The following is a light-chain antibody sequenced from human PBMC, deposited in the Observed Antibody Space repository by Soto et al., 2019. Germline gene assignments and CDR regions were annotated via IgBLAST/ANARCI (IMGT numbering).Light chain of an antibody. V-gene: IGKV1-5*01. CDR1: QSISSW. CDR3: QQYNSYSGYT. Sequence: DIQMTQSPSTLSASVGDRVTITCRASQSISSWLAWYQQKPGTAPKLLIYDASSLESGVPSRFSGSGSGTEFTLTISSLQPDDFATYYCQQYNSYSGYTFGQGTKLEIK. J-gene: IGKJ2*01. CDR2: DAS.